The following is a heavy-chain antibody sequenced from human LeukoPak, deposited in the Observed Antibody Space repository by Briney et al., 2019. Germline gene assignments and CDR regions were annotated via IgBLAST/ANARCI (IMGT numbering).Heavy chain of an antibody. CDR1: GGSFSGYY. J-gene: IGHJ2*01. CDR2: INHSGST. V-gene: IGHV4-34*01. D-gene: IGHD6-19*01. Sequence: SETLSLTCAVYGGSFSGYYWSWIRQPPGKGLEWIGEINHSGSTNYNPSLKSRVTIAVDTSKNQFSLRLSSVTAADTAVYYCARGGGWPSWFFDLWGRGTLVTVSS. CDR3: ARGGGWPSWFFDL.